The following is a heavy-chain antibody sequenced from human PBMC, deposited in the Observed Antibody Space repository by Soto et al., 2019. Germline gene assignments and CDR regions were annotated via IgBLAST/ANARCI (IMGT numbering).Heavy chain of an antibody. CDR2: ISSSSSYI. CDR3: ARDRNYYDSSCSSYYFDY. CDR1: GFTFSSYS. D-gene: IGHD3-22*01. J-gene: IGHJ4*02. Sequence: GGSLRLSCAASGFTFSSYSMNWVRQAPGKGLEWVSSISSSSSYIYYAASVKGRFTISRDNAKNSLYLQMNSLRAEDTAVYYCARDRNYYDSSCSSYYFDYWGQGTMVTVSS. V-gene: IGHV3-21*01.